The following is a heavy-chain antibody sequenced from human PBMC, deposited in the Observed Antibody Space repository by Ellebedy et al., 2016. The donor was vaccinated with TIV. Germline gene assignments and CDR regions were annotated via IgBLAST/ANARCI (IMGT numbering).Heavy chain of an antibody. V-gene: IGHV3-11*06. CDR2: LSSSSSYT. Sequence: GESLKISCAASGFTFNDYGMSWLRQAPGKGLEWVSYLSSSSSYTHYADSVKGRFTISRDNAKNSLYLQMNSLRADDTAVYYCARYYLCNPLDYWGQGTLVTVSS. D-gene: IGHD1-26*01. CDR1: GFTFNDYG. J-gene: IGHJ4*02. CDR3: ARYYLCNPLDY.